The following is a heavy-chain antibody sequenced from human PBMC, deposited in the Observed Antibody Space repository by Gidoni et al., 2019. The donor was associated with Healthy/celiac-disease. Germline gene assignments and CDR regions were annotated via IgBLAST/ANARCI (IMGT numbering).Heavy chain of an antibody. D-gene: IGHD3-16*01. V-gene: IGHV3-30*02. J-gene: IGHJ4*02. CDR1: GFTFSRFG. CDR2: IRYDGSNK. Sequence: QVQLVESGGGVVQPGGSLRLSCAASGFTFSRFGMHWVRQAPGKGLEWVAFIRYDGSNKYYADSVKGRFTISRDNSKNTLYLQMNSLRAEDTAVYYCAKDGARSLGYWGQGTLVTVSS. CDR3: AKDGARSLGY.